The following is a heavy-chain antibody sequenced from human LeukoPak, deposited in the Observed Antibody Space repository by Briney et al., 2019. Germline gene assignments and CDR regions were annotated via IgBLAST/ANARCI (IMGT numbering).Heavy chain of an antibody. Sequence: PGGTLRLSCVASGFTFSTYGMSWVRQAPGKGLEWVSAISGSGGSTYYADSVKGRFTISRDNSKNTLYLQMNSLRAEDTAVYYCAKDRSPYDSSGYWFDPWGQGTLVTVSS. CDR2: ISGSGGST. J-gene: IGHJ5*02. CDR3: AKDRSPYDSSGYWFDP. V-gene: IGHV3-23*01. D-gene: IGHD3-22*01. CDR1: GFTFSTYG.